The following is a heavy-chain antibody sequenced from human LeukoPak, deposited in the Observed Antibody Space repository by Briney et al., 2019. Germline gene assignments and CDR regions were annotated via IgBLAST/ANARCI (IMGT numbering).Heavy chain of an antibody. Sequence: GGSLRLSCAASGFTFSYYYISWIRQAPGKGLEWVSYISSSGSTIYYADSVKGRFTISRDNAKNSLYLQMNSLRAEDTAVYYCARDSTIFGVLMNDYWRQGTLVTVSS. CDR2: ISSSGSTI. CDR1: GFTFSYYY. V-gene: IGHV3-11*04. D-gene: IGHD3-3*01. CDR3: ARDSTIFGVLMNDY. J-gene: IGHJ4*02.